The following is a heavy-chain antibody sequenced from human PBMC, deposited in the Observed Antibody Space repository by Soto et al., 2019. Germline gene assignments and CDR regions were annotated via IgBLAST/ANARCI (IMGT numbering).Heavy chain of an antibody. CDR2: IHSDGSKT. V-gene: IGHV3-74*01. CDR1: GFTFNYYW. Sequence: EVQLVESEGGLVQRGGSLRLSCAASGFTFNYYWKHWVRQAPGQGLVWVSHIHSDGSKTTYADSVKGRFTISRDNAKNTLYLQMNSLRAEDTAVYYCVRGDRGGFDLWGQGTAVTVSS. J-gene: IGHJ3*01. CDR3: VRGDRGGFDL. D-gene: IGHD2-21*02.